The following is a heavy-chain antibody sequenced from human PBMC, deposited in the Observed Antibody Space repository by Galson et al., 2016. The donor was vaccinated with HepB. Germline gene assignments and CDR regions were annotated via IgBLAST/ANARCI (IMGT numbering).Heavy chain of an antibody. CDR2: IRSNTYGGTA. D-gene: IGHD1-26*01. CDR1: GFIFGDYT. V-gene: IGHV3-49*03. J-gene: IGHJ3*01. Sequence: LRLSCAASGFIFGDYTMTWIRQAPGKGLEWLGFIRSNTYGGTAEYAASVRARFTLSRDDSENIAYLQMNSLKSDDTAAYFCLRGGAGTNAFDLRGRGTLVIVSS. CDR3: LRGGAGTNAFDL.